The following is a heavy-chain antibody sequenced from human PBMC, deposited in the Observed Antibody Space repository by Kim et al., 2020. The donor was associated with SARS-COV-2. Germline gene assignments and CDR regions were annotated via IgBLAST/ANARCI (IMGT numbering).Heavy chain of an antibody. D-gene: IGHD6-13*01. CDR1: GGSISSYY. J-gene: IGHJ4*02. Sequence: SETLSLTCTVSGGSISSYYWSWIRQPPGKGLEWIGYIYYSGSTNYNPSLKSRVTISVDTSKNQFSLKLSSVTAADTAVYYCARTYSSSWHVFDYWGQGTL. CDR2: IYYSGST. V-gene: IGHV4-59*01. CDR3: ARTYSSSWHVFDY.